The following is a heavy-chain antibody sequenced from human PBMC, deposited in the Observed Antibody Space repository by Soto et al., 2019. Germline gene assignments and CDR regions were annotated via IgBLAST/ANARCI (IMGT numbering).Heavy chain of an antibody. V-gene: IGHV3-23*01. CDR1: GFTFSTYA. CDR2: ITTSGGNT. D-gene: IGHD2-8*01. CDR3: AGRYCTNGVCYTHYYYYLDV. Sequence: EVQLLESGGGLVQPGGSLRLSCAASGFTFSTYAMSWVRQAPGKGLEWVSTITTSGGNTYYADSVQGRFTISRDNSKNTLYLQMNSLRAEDTAVYYCAGRYCTNGVCYTHYYYYLDVWGKGTTVTVSS. J-gene: IGHJ6*03.